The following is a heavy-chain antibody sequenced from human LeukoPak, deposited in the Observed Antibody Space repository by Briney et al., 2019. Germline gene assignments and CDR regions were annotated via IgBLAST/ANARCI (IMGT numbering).Heavy chain of an antibody. D-gene: IGHD6-13*01. J-gene: IGHJ5*02. Sequence: SETLSLTCTVSGGSISGSSYYWGWIRQPPGKGLEWIGSIYYSGSTYYKPSLESRVTMSVDTSKNQFSLKLSSVTAAGTAVYYCARLEVAAAEGFDPWGQGTLVTVSS. V-gene: IGHV4-39*01. CDR1: GGSISGSSYY. CDR2: IYYSGST. CDR3: ARLEVAAAEGFDP.